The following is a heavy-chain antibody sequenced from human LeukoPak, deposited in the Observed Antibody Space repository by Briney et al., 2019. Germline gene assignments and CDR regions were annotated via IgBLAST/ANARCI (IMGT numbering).Heavy chain of an antibody. CDR3: ATQDIVVVPAAENHDAFDI. D-gene: IGHD2-2*01. CDR1: GGSISSSSYY. V-gene: IGHV4-39*01. CDR2: IYYSGST. J-gene: IGHJ3*02. Sequence: SETLSLTCTVSGGSISSSSYYWGWIRQPPGKGLEWIGSIYYSGSTYYNPSLKSRVTISVDTSKNQSSLKLSSVTAADTAVYYCATQDIVVVPAAENHDAFDIWGQGTMVTVSS.